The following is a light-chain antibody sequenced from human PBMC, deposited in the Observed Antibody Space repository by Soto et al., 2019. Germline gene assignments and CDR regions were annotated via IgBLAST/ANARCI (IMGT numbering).Light chain of an antibody. Sequence: DIQMTQSPSTLSASVGDKVTITCRASQSISSWLAWYQQKPGKAPKLLIYKASTLESGVPSNFSGSGSGTEFTLSISSLQPEDFATYYCQQYTNYRYTFGQGTKVDIK. V-gene: IGKV1-5*03. CDR1: QSISSW. CDR2: KAS. CDR3: QQYTNYRYT. J-gene: IGKJ2*01.